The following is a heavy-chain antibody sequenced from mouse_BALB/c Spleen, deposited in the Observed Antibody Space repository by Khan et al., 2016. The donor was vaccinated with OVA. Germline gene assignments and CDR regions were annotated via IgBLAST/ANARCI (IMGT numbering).Heavy chain of an antibody. J-gene: IGHJ3*01. V-gene: IGHV1-7*01. D-gene: IGHD1-1*01. CDR2: INPSSGYT. Sequence: QVQLQQSGAELAKPGASVKMSCKASGYMFTSYWMNWVKQRPGQGLEWIGYINPSSGYTEYNQKFKDKATLTADKSSNTAYMQLSSLTSEDSAFYCCARSGYGSLAYWGQGTLVTVSA. CDR3: ARSGYGSLAY. CDR1: GYMFTSYW.